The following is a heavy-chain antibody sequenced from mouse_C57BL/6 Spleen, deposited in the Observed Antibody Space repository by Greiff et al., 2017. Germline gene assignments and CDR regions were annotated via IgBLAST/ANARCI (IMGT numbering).Heavy chain of an antibody. D-gene: IGHD1-1*01. CDR3: ALRGSY. V-gene: IGHV1-18*01. CDR2: INPNNGGT. Sequence: VQLKQSGPELVKPGASVKIPCKASGYTFTDYNMDWVKQSPGKSLEWIGDINPNNGGTIYNQKFKGKATLTVDKSSSTAYMELRSLTSEDTAVYYCALRGSYWGQGTLVTVSA. J-gene: IGHJ3*01. CDR1: GYTFTDYN.